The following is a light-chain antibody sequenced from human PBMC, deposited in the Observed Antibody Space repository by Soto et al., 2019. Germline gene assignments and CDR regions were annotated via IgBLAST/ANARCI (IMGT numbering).Light chain of an antibody. J-gene: IGKJ2*01. CDR1: PSIVPW. Sequence: GVRVTITCRASPSIVPWFAWYQQKPGKAPKLLIYEASSLESGVPSRFSGTGSGTEFTLTISSLQPDDSAAYYCQQFNSSPYTFGQGTKVEIK. V-gene: IGKV1-5*03. CDR2: EAS. CDR3: QQFNSSPYT.